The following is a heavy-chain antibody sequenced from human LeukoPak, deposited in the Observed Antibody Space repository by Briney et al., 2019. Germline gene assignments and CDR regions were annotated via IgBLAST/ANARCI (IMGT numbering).Heavy chain of an antibody. Sequence: SETLSLTWAVYGGSFSGYYWSWIRQPPGKGLEWIGEINHSGSTNYNPSLKSRVTISVDTSKNQFSLKLSSVTAADTAVYYCARHWHDILTGYSPYNWFDPWGQGTLVTVSS. CDR1: GGSFSGYY. CDR3: ARHWHDILTGYSPYNWFDP. D-gene: IGHD3-9*01. J-gene: IGHJ5*02. CDR2: INHSGST. V-gene: IGHV4-34*01.